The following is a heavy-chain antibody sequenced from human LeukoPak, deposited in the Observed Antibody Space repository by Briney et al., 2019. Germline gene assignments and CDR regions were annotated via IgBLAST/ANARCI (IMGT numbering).Heavy chain of an antibody. V-gene: IGHV1-2*06. D-gene: IGHD5-18*01. CDR2: IFSHSGGT. CDR1: GGTFSSYN. Sequence: ASVKVSCKASGGTFSSYNLHWVRQAPGQGLEWMGRIFSHSGGTNYAQKFQGRVTMTRDTSASTAYMELSRLTSDDTAVYYCARGDNYGHDYWGQGTLVTVSS. CDR3: ARGDNYGHDY. J-gene: IGHJ4*02.